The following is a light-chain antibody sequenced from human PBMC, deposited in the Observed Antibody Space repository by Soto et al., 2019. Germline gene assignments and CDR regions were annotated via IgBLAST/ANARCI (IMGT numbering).Light chain of an antibody. J-gene: IGLJ1*01. V-gene: IGLV3-21*04. CDR3: QLWDSGGV. Sequence: SYVLTQPPSVSVAPGKTARITCAGNNIGAYRVHWYRQRPGQAPVLVIYYDRDRPSGIPERFSGSNSGNTATLTISRVEAGDEADYYCQLWDSGGVFGPGTKVTVL. CDR1: NIGAYR. CDR2: YDR.